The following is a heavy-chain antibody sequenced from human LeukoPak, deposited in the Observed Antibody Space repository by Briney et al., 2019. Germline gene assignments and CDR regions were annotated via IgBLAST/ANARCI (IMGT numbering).Heavy chain of an antibody. V-gene: IGHV3-74*01. CDR1: GFTFSSYW. CDR2: INGDGSTT. Sequence: GGSLRLSCAASGFTFSSYWMHWVRQALGKGLVWVSRINGDGSTTSYADSVKGRFTISRDNTKNTLYLQMNSLRAEDTAVYYCARGLSYNWFDPWGQGTLVTVSS. CDR3: ARGLSYNWFDP. J-gene: IGHJ5*02.